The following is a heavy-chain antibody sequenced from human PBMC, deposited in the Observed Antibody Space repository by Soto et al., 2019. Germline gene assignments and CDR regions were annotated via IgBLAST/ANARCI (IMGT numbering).Heavy chain of an antibody. J-gene: IGHJ6*04. D-gene: IGHD6-13*01. CDR1: GDSFYSYC. CDR2: IYPGDSDT. CDR3: ARTSAAGNYYNDTDI. V-gene: IGHV5-51*01. Sequence: NSCQGSGDSFYSYCFWWMRQMPGKGLEWMGIIYPGDSDTRYSPSFQGQVTISADKSISTAYLQWSSLKASDTAMYYCARTSAAGNYYNDTDISDNETTV.